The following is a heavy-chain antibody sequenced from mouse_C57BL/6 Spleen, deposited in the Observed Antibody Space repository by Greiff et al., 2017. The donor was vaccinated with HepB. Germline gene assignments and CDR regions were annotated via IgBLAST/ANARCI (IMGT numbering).Heavy chain of an antibody. V-gene: IGHV5-12*01. J-gene: IGHJ4*01. CDR2: ISNGGGST. CDR3: ARHYYTDYYYAMDY. Sequence: DVMLVESGGGLVQPGGSLKLSCAASGFTFSDYYMYWVRQTPEKRLEWVAYISNGGGSTYYPDTVKGRFTISRDNAKNTLYLQMSRLKSEDTAMYYCARHYYTDYYYAMDYWGQGTSVTVSS. D-gene: IGHD1-1*01. CDR1: GFTFSDYY.